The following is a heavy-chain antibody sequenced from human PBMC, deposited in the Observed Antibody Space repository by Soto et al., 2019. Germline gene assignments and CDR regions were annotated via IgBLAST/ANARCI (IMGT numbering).Heavy chain of an antibody. D-gene: IGHD4-4*01. V-gene: IGHV4-34*01. CDR2: INHSGST. CDR1: GGSFSGYY. Sequence: ETLSLTCAVYGGSFSGYYWSWIRQPPGKGLEWIGEINHSGSTIYNPSLKSRVTISVDTPKNQFSLKLSSVTAADTAVYYCARVMTTVTWYYYYGMDVWGQGTTVTVSS. CDR3: ARVMTTVTWYYYYGMDV. J-gene: IGHJ6*02.